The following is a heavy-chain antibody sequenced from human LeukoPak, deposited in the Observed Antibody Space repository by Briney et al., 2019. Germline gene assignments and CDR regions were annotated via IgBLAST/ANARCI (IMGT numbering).Heavy chain of an antibody. V-gene: IGHV1-69*13. Sequence: SVKVSCKASGGTFSSYAISWVRQAPGQGLEWMGGIIPIFGTANYAQKFQGRVTITADESTSTAYMELSSLRSEDTAVYYCARGGWDCRGGSCYRTPPYDYGAQGTLVTVSS. D-gene: IGHD2-15*01. J-gene: IGHJ4*02. CDR3: ARGGWDCRGGSCYRTPPYDY. CDR2: IIPIFGTA. CDR1: GGTFSSYA.